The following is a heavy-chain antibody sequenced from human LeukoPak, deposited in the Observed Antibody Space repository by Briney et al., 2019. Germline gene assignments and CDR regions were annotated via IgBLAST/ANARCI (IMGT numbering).Heavy chain of an antibody. V-gene: IGHV4-34*01. J-gene: IGHJ4*02. D-gene: IGHD5-24*01. CDR3: AGPKAGYNGYFDY. Sequence: SETLALTCALCGGSFSGNYWRWSRQPPGKGQEWIGECNHIGSTNYSPSLKSRVTISVDPSKNQFSLKLTSVTAADTAVYYCAGPKAGYNGYFDYWGQGTLVTVSS. CDR1: GGSFSGNY. CDR2: CNHIGST.